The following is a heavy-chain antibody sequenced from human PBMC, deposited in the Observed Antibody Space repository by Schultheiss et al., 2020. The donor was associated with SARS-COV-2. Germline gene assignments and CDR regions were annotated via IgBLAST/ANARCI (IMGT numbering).Heavy chain of an antibody. V-gene: IGHV4-61*01. J-gene: IGHJ5*02. CDR2: IYYSGST. CDR1: GGSVSSGSYY. CDR3: ARGQRGSSRWFDP. D-gene: IGHD6-6*01. Sequence: SQTLSLTCTVSGGSVSSGSYYWSWIRQPPGKGLEWIGYIYYSGSTNYNPSLKSRVTISVDTSKNQFSLKLSSVTAADTAVYYCARGQRGSSRWFDPWGQGTLVTVSS.